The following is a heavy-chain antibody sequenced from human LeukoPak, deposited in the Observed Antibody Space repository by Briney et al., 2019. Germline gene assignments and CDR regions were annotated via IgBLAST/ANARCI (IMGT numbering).Heavy chain of an antibody. CDR3: ARRRSDGYNHYYFDY. J-gene: IGHJ4*02. V-gene: IGHV1-46*01. Sequence: ASVKVSCKASGYTFTSYYMHWVRQAPGQGLEWMGIINPSGGSTSYAQKFQGRVTMTRDTSTSTVYMELSSLKASDTAMYYCARRRSDGYNHYYFDYWGQGALVTVSS. D-gene: IGHD5-24*01. CDR2: INPSGGST. CDR1: GYTFTSYY.